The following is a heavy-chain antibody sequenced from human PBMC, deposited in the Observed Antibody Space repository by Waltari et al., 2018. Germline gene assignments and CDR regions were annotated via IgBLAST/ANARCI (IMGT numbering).Heavy chain of an antibody. D-gene: IGHD3-22*01. CDR1: GFTFTGHA. Sequence: EVQLVESGGGLVQPGGSLRLSCSASGFTFTGHARHWVRQAPGKGLEYVSTISSNGGSIYYADSVKDRFTISRDNSKNTLYLQMSSLRAEDTAVYYCVKDNYYDGSGYYPTPGYWGQGTLVTVSS. V-gene: IGHV3-64D*06. J-gene: IGHJ4*02. CDR3: VKDNYYDGSGYYPTPGY. CDR2: ISSNGGSI.